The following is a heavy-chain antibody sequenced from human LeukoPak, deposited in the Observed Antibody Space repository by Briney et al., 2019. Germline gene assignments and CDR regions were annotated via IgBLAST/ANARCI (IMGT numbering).Heavy chain of an antibody. V-gene: IGHV5-51*01. CDR3: ERSRGYYGTDFDY. Sequence: GESLKISCKGSGYSFTSYWIGWVRQMPGKGLEWMGIIYPGDSDTRYSPSFQGQVTISADKSISTVYLQWSSLKASDTAMYYCERSRGYYGTDFDYWGQGTLITVSS. D-gene: IGHD2/OR15-2a*01. CDR1: GYSFTSYW. J-gene: IGHJ4*02. CDR2: IYPGDSDT.